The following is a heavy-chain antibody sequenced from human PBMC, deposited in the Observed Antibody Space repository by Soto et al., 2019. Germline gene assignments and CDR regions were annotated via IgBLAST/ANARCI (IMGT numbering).Heavy chain of an antibody. CDR3: ARDDSGYPSYFHY. J-gene: IGHJ4*02. CDR1: GFTFSSYE. Sequence: EVQLVESGGGLVQPGGSLRLSCAASGFTFSSYEMNWVRQAPGKGLEWVSYISSGGSTIYYADSVRGRFTISRDNAKNSLHLQMNSLRAEDTAVYYCARDDSGYPSYFHYWGQGTLVIVSS. CDR2: ISSGGSTI. D-gene: IGHD3-16*02. V-gene: IGHV3-48*03.